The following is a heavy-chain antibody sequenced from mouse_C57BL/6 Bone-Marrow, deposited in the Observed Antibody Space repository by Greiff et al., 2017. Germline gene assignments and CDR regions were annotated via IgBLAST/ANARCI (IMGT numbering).Heavy chain of an antibody. CDR3: ASPYYYGSRGNY. CDR2: IYPRSGNT. V-gene: IGHV1-81*01. D-gene: IGHD1-1*01. J-gene: IGHJ2*01. Sequence: VKLLESGAELARPGASVKLSCKASGYTFTSYGISWVKQRTGQGLEWIGEIYPRSGNTYYNEKFKGKATLTADKSSSTAYMELRSLTSEDSAVYFCASPYYYGSRGNYWGQGTTLTVSS. CDR1: GYTFTSYG.